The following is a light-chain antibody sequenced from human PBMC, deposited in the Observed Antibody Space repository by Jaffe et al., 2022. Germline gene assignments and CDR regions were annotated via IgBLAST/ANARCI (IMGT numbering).Light chain of an antibody. CDR1: QSVLYSSNNKNY. J-gene: IGKJ2*01. CDR2: WAS. Sequence: DIVMTQSPDSLDVSLGERATINCKSSQSVLYSSNNKNYLAWYQQKPGQPPKLLMYWASTRESGVPERFSGSGSGTDFTLTISSLQAEDVAVYYCQQYYSTPHTFGQGTKLEIK. CDR3: QQYYSTPHT. V-gene: IGKV4-1*01.